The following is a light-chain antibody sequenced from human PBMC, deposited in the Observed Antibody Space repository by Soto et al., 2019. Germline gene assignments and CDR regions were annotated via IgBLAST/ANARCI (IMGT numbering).Light chain of an antibody. V-gene: IGKV3-15*01. CDR1: QSVSSN. J-gene: IGKJ1*01. CDR3: QQYNNRPPVT. Sequence: EIVMTQSPATLSVSPGERATLSCRASQSVSSNLAWYQQKPGQAPRLLIYGASTRATGIPARFSGSGSGTELTLTISSLQSEDFAVYYCQQYNNRPPVTFGQGTKVEIK. CDR2: GAS.